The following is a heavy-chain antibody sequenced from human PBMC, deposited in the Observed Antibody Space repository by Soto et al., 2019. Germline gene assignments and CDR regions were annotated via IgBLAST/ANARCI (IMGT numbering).Heavy chain of an antibody. CDR3: ARALRYYYDSSGYYGRARGYYGMDV. CDR2: INHSGST. J-gene: IGHJ6*02. D-gene: IGHD3-22*01. Sequence: SETLSLTCAVYGGSFSGYYCSWIRQPPGKGLEWIGEINHSGSTNYNPSLKSRVTISVDTSKNQFSLKLSSVTAADTAVYYCARALRYYYDSSGYYGRARGYYGMDVWGQGTTVTVSS. V-gene: IGHV4-34*01. CDR1: GGSFSGYY.